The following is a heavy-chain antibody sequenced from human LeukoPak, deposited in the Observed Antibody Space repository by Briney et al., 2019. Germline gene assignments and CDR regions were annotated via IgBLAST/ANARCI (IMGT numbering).Heavy chain of an antibody. CDR2: ISGSGRDT. CDR3: AKESVSYGDSEH. CDR1: GLTFSSYA. D-gene: IGHD4-17*01. Sequence: PGGSLRLSCAASGLTFSSYAMIWVRQAPGKGLEWVSGISGSGRDTYYADSVKGRFIISRDNPKKTVYMQMNNLGVADTAVYFCAKESVSYGDSEHWGQGTLVAVSS. V-gene: IGHV3-23*01. J-gene: IGHJ4*02.